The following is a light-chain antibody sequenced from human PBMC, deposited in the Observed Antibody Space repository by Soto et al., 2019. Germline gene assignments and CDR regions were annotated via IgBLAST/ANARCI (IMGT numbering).Light chain of an antibody. CDR1: SSDVGGYNY. V-gene: IGLV2-14*01. CDR2: DVS. CDR3: SSYTSDSRRV. J-gene: IGLJ1*01. Sequence: QSALTQPASVSGSPGQSIAISCTGTSSDVGGYNYVSWYQQHPGKAPKLVIYDVSNRPSGVSNRFSGSKSDNTASLTISGLQAEDEADYYCSSYTSDSRRVFGTGTQLTVL.